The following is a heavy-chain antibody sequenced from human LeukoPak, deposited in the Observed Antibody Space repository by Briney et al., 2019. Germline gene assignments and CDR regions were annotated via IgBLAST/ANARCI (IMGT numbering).Heavy chain of an antibody. CDR1: GYTFTYYY. CDR3: ARTPYSSGYLYYFDY. J-gene: IGHJ4*02. CDR2: INPSGGST. Sequence: ASVKGSCKASGYTFTYYYMHWVRQAPGQGLEWMGIINPSGGSTTYTQKFQGRVTMTRDTSTSTVYMELSSLRSEDTAVYYCARTPYSSGYLYYFDYWGQGTQVTVSS. D-gene: IGHD3-22*01. V-gene: IGHV1-46*01.